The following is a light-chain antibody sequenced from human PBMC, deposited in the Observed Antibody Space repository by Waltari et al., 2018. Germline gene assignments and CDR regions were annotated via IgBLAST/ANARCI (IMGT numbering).Light chain of an antibody. CDR3: QVWDSSSDHPGV. V-gene: IGLV3-21*04. Sequence: SYVLTQPPSVSVAPGKTARITCGGNKIGSKSVHWYQPKTGQAPVLVIYYDSDRPSGIPERFSGSNSGNTATLSISRVEAGDEADYYCQVWDSSSDHPGVFGGGTELTVL. J-gene: IGLJ3*02. CDR1: KIGSKS. CDR2: YDS.